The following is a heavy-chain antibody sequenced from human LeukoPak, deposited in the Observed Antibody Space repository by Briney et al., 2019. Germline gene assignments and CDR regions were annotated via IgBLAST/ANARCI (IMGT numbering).Heavy chain of an antibody. J-gene: IGHJ4*02. D-gene: IGHD6-19*01. CDR2: ISGSGGST. CDR3: AKVRPGKQWLVRLSIYIPFDY. CDR1: GFTFSSYA. V-gene: IGHV3-23*01. Sequence: QPGGSLRLSCAASGFTFSSYAMSWVSQAPGKGLEWVSAISGSGGSTYYADSVKGRFTISRDNSKNTLYLQMNSLRAEDTAVYYCAKVRPGKQWLVRLSIYIPFDYWGQGTLVTVSS.